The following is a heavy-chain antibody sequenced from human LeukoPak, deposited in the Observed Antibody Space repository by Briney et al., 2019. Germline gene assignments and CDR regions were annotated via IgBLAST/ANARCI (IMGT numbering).Heavy chain of an antibody. Sequence: ASVKVSCKVSGYTFTDYYMHWVQQAPGKGLEWMGLVDPEDGETIYAEKFQGRATITADTSTDTAYMELSSLRSEDTAVYYCATGRYCSGGSCYLDYWGQGTLVTVSS. CDR3: ATGRYCSGGSCYLDY. CDR1: GYTFTDYY. CDR2: VDPEDGET. J-gene: IGHJ4*02. V-gene: IGHV1-69-2*01. D-gene: IGHD2-15*01.